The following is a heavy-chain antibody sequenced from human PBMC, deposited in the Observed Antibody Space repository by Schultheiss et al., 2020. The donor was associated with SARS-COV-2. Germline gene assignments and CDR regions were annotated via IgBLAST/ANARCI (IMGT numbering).Heavy chain of an antibody. CDR2: ISGSGGST. V-gene: IGHV3-23*01. J-gene: IGHJ4*02. CDR3: AKTSQGSYYTE. D-gene: IGHD3-10*01. Sequence: GGSLRLSCAASGFTFSSYAMSWVRQAPGKGLEWVSAISGSGGSTYYADSVKGRFTISRDNSKSTLYLQINSLTAEDTAVYYCAKTSQGSYYTEWGQGTLVTVSS. CDR1: GFTFSSYA.